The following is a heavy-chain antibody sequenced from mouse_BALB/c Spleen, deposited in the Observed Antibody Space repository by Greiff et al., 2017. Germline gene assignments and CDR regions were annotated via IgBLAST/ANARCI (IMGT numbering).Heavy chain of an antibody. D-gene: IGHD2-4*01. J-gene: IGHJ3*01. CDR3: ARQGGDYDAWFAY. V-gene: IGHV5-6-2*01. CDR2: INSNGGST. CDR1: GFTFSSYY. Sequence: EVMLVESGGGLVKLGGSLKLSCAASGFTFSSYYMSWVRQTPEKRLELVAAINSNGGSTYYPDTVKGRFTISRDNAKNTLYLQMSSLKSEDTALYYCARQGGDYDAWFAYWGQGTLVTVSA.